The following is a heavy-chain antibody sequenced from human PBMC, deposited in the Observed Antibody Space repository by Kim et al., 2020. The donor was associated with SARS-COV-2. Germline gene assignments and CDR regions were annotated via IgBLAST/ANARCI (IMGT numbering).Heavy chain of an antibody. CDR1: GGSISSYY. Sequence: SETLSLTCTVSGGSISSYYWSWIRQPPGKGLEWIGYIYYSGSTNYNPSLKSRVTISVDTSKNQFSLKLSSVTAADTAVYYCARSPFSLASYYYYGMDVWGQGTTVTVSS. J-gene: IGHJ6*02. CDR2: IYYSGST. CDR3: ARSPFSLASYYYYGMDV. V-gene: IGHV4-59*13.